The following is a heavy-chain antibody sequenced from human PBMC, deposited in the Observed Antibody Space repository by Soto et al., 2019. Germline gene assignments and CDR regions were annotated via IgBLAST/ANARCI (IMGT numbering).Heavy chain of an antibody. Sequence: EVQVVESGGGLVQPGGSLRLSCAASGFTFSRYGMNWVRQAPGKGLEWVAYISSSSSTIYYADSVKGRFTISRANAKNSLYLQMKSLRDEDTAVYYCARDGYCVSTTCYFLPDVWGQGTTVTVSS. CDR1: GFTFSRYG. J-gene: IGHJ6*02. D-gene: IGHD2-2*03. V-gene: IGHV3-48*02. CDR3: ARDGYCVSTTCYFLPDV. CDR2: ISSSSSTI.